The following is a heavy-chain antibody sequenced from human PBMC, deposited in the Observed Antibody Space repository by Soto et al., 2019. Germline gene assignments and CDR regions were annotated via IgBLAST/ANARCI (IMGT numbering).Heavy chain of an antibody. CDR3: ASWLKGPDIGNYYYGMDV. D-gene: IGHD2-15*01. J-gene: IGHJ6*02. CDR1: GGAFSDYA. V-gene: IGHV1-69*12. Sequence: QVQLVQSGAEVKKPGSSVKVSCKASGGAFSDYAFSWVRQAPGQGLEWLGGIMPIFRAPDYAQKFQGGVMITADEFTRTAYMEMKSLRSEDTAVYYCASWLKGPDIGNYYYGMDVWGQGTTVTVS. CDR2: IMPIFRAP.